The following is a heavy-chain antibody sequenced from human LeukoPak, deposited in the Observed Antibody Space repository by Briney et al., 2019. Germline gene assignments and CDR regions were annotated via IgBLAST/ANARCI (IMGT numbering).Heavy chain of an antibody. CDR3: ATDTYDFWSDRLFDY. CDR1: GFTFSSYW. Sequence: GGSLRLSCAASGFTFSSYWMSWVRQAPGKGLEWVANIKQDGSEKYYADSVKGRFTISRDNSKNTLYLQMNSLRAEDTAVYYCATDTYDFWSDRLFDYWGQGTLVTVSS. V-gene: IGHV3-7*01. J-gene: IGHJ4*02. CDR2: IKQDGSEK. D-gene: IGHD3-3*01.